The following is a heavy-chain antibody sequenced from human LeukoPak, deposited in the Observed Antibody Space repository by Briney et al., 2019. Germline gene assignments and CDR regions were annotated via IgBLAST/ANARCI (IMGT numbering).Heavy chain of an antibody. CDR3: ARGDYYDSPPLYYFDY. CDR2: INPNSGGT. J-gene: IGHJ4*02. CDR1: GYTFTGYY. D-gene: IGHD3-22*01. Sequence: GASVKVSCKASGYTFTGYYMHWVRQAPGQGLEWMGWINPNSGGTNYAQKFQGRVTMTRDTSISTAYMELSGLRSDDTAVYYCARGDYYDSPPLYYFDYWGQGTLVTVSS. V-gene: IGHV1-2*02.